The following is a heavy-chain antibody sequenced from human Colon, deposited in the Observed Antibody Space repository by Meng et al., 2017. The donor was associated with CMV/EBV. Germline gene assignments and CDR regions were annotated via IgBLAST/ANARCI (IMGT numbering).Heavy chain of an antibody. Sequence: ASGFMCDTYAISWVRQAPGKGLEWVSVISKGGSETYYADSMKGRFTISRDDSSNMVYLQMSSLRDDDTATYFCATYHRGPDYFLDHWGQGTLVTVSS. CDR2: ISKGGSET. V-gene: IGHV3-23*03. J-gene: IGHJ4*02. CDR1: GFMCDTYA. D-gene: IGHD4/OR15-4a*01. CDR3: ATYHRGPDYFLDH.